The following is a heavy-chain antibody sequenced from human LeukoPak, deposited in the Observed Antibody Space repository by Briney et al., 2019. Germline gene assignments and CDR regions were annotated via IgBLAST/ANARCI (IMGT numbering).Heavy chain of an antibody. CDR1: GFTFDDYA. Sequence: PGGSLRLSCAASGFTFDDYAMHWVRQAPGKGLEWVAGIGWNIGSIGYADSVKGRFTISRDNSKNTLYLQMNSLGAEDTAVYYCAKEAHIAAAPTFDYWGQGTLVTVSS. CDR2: IGWNIGSI. V-gene: IGHV3-9*01. D-gene: IGHD6-13*01. CDR3: AKEAHIAAAPTFDY. J-gene: IGHJ4*02.